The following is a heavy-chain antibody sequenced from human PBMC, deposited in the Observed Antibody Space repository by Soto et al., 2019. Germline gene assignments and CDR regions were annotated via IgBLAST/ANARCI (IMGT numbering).Heavy chain of an antibody. CDR3: AGTYCTSSGCDNWFDP. CDR2: IDPEDSDT. V-gene: IGHV5-51*01. J-gene: IGHJ5*02. CDR1: GYSFTTFW. Sequence: PGESLKISCQGSGYSFTTFWIGWVRQMPGKGLEWMGIIDPEDSDTRYSPSFQGQVTMSVDKSISAAYLQWSSLKASDTAMYYCAGTYCTSSGCDNWFDPWGQGTLVTVSS. D-gene: IGHD2-8*02.